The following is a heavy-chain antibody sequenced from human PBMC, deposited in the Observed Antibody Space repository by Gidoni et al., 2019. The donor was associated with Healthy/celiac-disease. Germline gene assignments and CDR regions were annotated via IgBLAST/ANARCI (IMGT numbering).Heavy chain of an antibody. CDR3: AKGTMVEMATIED. CDR2: ISWNSGSI. V-gene: IGHV3-9*01. Sequence: EVQLVESGGGLVQLGRSLRLSCAASGFTFDDYAMHWVRQAPGKGLEWVSGISWNSGSIGYADSVKGRFTISRDNAKNSLYLQMNSLRAEDTALYYCAKGTMVEMATIEDWGQGTLVTVSS. D-gene: IGHD3-10*01. CDR1: GFTFDDYA. J-gene: IGHJ4*02.